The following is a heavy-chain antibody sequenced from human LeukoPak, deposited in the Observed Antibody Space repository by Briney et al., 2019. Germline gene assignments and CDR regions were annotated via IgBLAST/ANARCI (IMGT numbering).Heavy chain of an antibody. CDR2: IYSSGST. J-gene: IGHJ3*02. D-gene: IGHD1-26*01. CDR3: ARHVPRQLVGATARAFDI. Sequence: SETLSLTCTVSGGSISSYYWSWIRQPPGKGLEWIGSIYSSGSTNYNPSLKSRVTISVVTSKNQFSLKLTSVTAADTAVYYCARHVPRQLVGATARAFDIWGQGTMVTVSS. CDR1: GGSISSYY. V-gene: IGHV4-59*08.